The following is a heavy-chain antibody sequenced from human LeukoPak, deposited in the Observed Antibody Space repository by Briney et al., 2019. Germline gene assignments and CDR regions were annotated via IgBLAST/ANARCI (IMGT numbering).Heavy chain of an antibody. CDR3: ARLISTSSSRFSDY. CDR1: GFTFSSYA. J-gene: IGHJ4*02. V-gene: IGHV3-23*01. Sequence: PGGSLRLSCAASGFTFSSYAMSWVRQAPGKGLEWVSAISISGENTYYAGSVKGRFTISRDPSRNTLYLQMHSLRAEDTAVYYCARLISTSSSRFSDYWGQGTLVTVSS. D-gene: IGHD6-6*01. CDR2: ISISGENT.